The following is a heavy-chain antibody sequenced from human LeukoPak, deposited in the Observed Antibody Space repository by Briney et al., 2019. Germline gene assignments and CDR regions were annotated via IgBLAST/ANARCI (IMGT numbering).Heavy chain of an antibody. V-gene: IGHV3-20*04. J-gene: IGHJ4*02. CDR1: GFTFDDYG. CDR2: INWNGGST. Sequence: GGSLRLSCAVSGFTFDDYGMSWVRQAPGKGLEWVSGINWNGGSTGYADSVKGRFTISRDNAKNYLYLQMNSLRVEDTALYYCARGIRFLEWLSGFDYWGQGILVTVSS. D-gene: IGHD3-3*01. CDR3: ARGIRFLEWLSGFDY.